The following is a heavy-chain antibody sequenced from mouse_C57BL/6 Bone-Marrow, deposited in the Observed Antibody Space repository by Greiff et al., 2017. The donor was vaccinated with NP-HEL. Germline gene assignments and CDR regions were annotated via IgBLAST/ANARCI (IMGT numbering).Heavy chain of an antibody. CDR2: IYPGDGDT. J-gene: IGHJ3*01. V-gene: IGHV1-80*01. CDR1: GYAFSSYW. D-gene: IGHD1-1*01. CDR3: ARKGYGSSYGFAY. Sequence: VQLQQSGAELVKPGASVKISCKASGYAFSSYWMNWVKQRPGKGLEWIGKIYPGDGDTNYNGKFKGKATLTADKSYSTAYMQLSSLTSDDSAVYFCARKGYGSSYGFAYWGQGTLVTVSA.